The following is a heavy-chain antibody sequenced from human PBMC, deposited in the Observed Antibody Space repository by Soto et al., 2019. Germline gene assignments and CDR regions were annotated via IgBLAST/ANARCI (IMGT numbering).Heavy chain of an antibody. D-gene: IGHD2-2*01. J-gene: IGHJ4*02. CDR1: GFTFSSYA. CDR2: ISGGGSST. CDR3: AKYLQGSASMHTPDY. Sequence: GGSLRLSCAASGFTFSSYAMSWVRQAPGKGLEWVSDISGGGSSTYYADSVKGRFTISRDNSKNPLYLQMNSLRAEDTAVYYCAKYLQGSASMHTPDYWGQGTLVTVSS. V-gene: IGHV3-23*01.